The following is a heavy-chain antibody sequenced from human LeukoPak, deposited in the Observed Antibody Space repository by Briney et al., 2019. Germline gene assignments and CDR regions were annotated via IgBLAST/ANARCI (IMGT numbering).Heavy chain of an antibody. CDR2: IYYSGST. CDR3: ARVAAGGSSSGLQFDY. J-gene: IGHJ4*02. CDR1: GGSISSSSYY. V-gene: IGHV4-39*07. D-gene: IGHD6-6*01. Sequence: SETLSLTCTVSGGSISSSSYYWGWIRQPPGKGLEWIGSIYYSGSTYYNPSLKSRVTISVDTSKNQFSLKLSSVTAADTAVYYCARVAAGGSSSGLQFDYWGQGTLVTVSS.